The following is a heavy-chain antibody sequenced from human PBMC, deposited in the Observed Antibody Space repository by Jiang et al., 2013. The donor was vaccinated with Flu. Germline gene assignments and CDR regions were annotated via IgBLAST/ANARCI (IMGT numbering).Heavy chain of an antibody. J-gene: IGHJ3*02. D-gene: IGHD3-10*01. Sequence: RYSPSLKSRLTITKDTSKNQVVLTMTNMDPVDTATYYCARLLLWFYAFDIWGQGTMVTVSS. V-gene: IGHV2-5*01. CDR3: ARLLLWFYAFDI.